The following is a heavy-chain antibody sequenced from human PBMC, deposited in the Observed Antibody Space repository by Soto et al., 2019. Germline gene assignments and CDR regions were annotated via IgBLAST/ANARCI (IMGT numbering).Heavy chain of an antibody. CDR3: AKTYSSSWYSGDY. J-gene: IGHJ4*02. Sequence: GASVKVSCKASGGTFSSYAISWVRQAPGQGLEWMGGIIPIFGTANYAQKFQGRVTITADESTSTAYMELSSLRSEDTAVYYCAKTYSSSWYSGDYWGQGTLVTVSS. V-gene: IGHV1-69*13. D-gene: IGHD6-13*01. CDR1: GGTFSSYA. CDR2: IIPIFGTA.